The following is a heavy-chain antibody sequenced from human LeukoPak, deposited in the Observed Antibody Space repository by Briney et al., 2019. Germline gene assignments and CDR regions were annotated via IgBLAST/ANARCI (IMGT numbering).Heavy chain of an antibody. CDR1: GGSISSYF. Sequence: ASETLSLTXTVSGGSISSYFWSWIGQPPGKGLEWIGYIYYSGSTTYNPSLKSRVTISIDTSKNQFSLNLSSVTAADTAVYYSARERQLHYFDYWGQGTLVTVSS. CDR3: ARERQLHYFDY. CDR2: IYYSGST. V-gene: IGHV4-59*13. J-gene: IGHJ4*02. D-gene: IGHD6-6*01.